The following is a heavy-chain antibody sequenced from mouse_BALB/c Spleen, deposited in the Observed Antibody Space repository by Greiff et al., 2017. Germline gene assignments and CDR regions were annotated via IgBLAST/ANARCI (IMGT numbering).Heavy chain of an antibody. D-gene: IGHD2-14*01. CDR3: TRKYNRYDGLAWFAY. V-gene: IGHV6-6*02. CDR1: GFPFSNYW. J-gene: IGHJ3*01. CDR2: IRLKSNNYAT. Sequence: EVKLVESGGGLVQPGGSMTLSCVASGFPFSNYWMNWVRQSPEKGLEWVAEIRLKSNNYATHYAESVKGRFTISRDDSKSSVYLQMNTLRAEDTGIYYCTRKYNRYDGLAWFAYWGQGTLVTVSA.